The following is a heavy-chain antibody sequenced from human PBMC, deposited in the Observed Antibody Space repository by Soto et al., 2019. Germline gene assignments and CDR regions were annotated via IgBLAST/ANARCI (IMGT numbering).Heavy chain of an antibody. Sequence: SETLSLTCTVSGGSISSSDFYWGWLRQTPGKGLEFIGSMYYSGTTYYNPSLKSRVTVSVDTSKNQFTLKLISVTAADTAVYYCAVVDSTGNWFDPWGEGALVTVSS. CDR3: AVVDSTGNWFDP. D-gene: IGHD6-25*01. J-gene: IGHJ5*02. V-gene: IGHV4-39*01. CDR2: MYYSGTT. CDR1: GGSISSSDFY.